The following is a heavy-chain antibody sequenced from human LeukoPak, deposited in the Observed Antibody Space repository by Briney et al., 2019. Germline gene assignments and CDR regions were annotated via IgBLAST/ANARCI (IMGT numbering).Heavy chain of an antibody. D-gene: IGHD3-10*01. CDR2: ISSSSSYI. CDR1: GFTFSSYS. V-gene: IGHV3-21*01. Sequence: PGGSLRLSCAASGFTFSSYSMNWVRQAPGKGLEWVSSISSSSSYIYYADSVKGRFTISRDNAKNSLYLQMNSLRAEDTAVYYCARASEDSCYYGSGSPFGVSYYYYYYGMDVWGKGTTVTVSS. J-gene: IGHJ6*04. CDR3: ARASEDSCYYGSGSPFGVSYYYYYYGMDV.